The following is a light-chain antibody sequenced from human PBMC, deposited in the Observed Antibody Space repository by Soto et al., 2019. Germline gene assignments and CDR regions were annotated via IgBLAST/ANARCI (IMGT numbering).Light chain of an antibody. CDR2: DTF. J-gene: IGKJ2*01. CDR3: QLRSDWPPTYT. CDR1: QIVTSS. V-gene: IGKV3-11*01. Sequence: EIVLTQSPATLSLSPGTGATLSCRASQIVTSSLAWYQQRPGHAPRLLIYDTFTRATGIPARFSAKGAGTDFTLTISSLEPEDSAVYFCQLRSDWPPTYTFGQGTKLE.